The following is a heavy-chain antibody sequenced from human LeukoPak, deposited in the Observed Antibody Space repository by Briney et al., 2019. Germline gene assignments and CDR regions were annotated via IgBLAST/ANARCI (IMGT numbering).Heavy chain of an antibody. CDR2: IRYDGSNK. CDR1: GFTFSSHG. CDR3: AKDGTGELWHDY. J-gene: IGHJ4*02. Sequence: PGGSLRLSCAASGFTFSSHGMHWVRQAPGKGLEWVAFIRYDGSNKYYADSVKGRFTISRDNSKNTLYLQMNSLRAEDTAVYYCAKDGTGELWHDYWGQGTLVTVSS. V-gene: IGHV3-30*02. D-gene: IGHD3-16*01.